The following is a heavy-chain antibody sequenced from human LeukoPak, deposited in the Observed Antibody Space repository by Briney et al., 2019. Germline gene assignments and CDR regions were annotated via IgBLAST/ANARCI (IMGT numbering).Heavy chain of an antibody. Sequence: PSETLSLTCTVSGGSINSYYWGWIRQPPGKGLEWIGSIYYSGATYYNPSLKSRVTVSVDTSKTQFSLKLTSVTAADMAVYYCARHEGGHINFHCWGQGTLVTVSS. CDR3: ARHEGGHINFHC. J-gene: IGHJ4*02. CDR2: IYYSGAT. D-gene: IGHD2-21*01. V-gene: IGHV4-39*01. CDR1: GGSINSYY.